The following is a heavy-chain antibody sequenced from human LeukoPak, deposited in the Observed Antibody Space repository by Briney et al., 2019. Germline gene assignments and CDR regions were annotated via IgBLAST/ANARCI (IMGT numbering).Heavy chain of an antibody. D-gene: IGHD3-22*01. CDR1: GYRFTTYW. Sequence: GESLKISCKGSGYRFTTYWIGWVRPMPGKGLEWMGIIYPGDSDTRYSPSFQGQVTISADKSISTAYLQWSSLKASDSAMYYCARVFSIVVDPAPPDVWGRGTTVTVSS. CDR2: IYPGDSDT. CDR3: ARVFSIVVDPAPPDV. V-gene: IGHV5-51*01. J-gene: IGHJ6*04.